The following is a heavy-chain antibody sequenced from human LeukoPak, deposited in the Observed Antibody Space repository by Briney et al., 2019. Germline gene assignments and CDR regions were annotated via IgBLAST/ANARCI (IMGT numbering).Heavy chain of an antibody. CDR2: ITNSGST. D-gene: IGHD1-26*01. CDR1: GVSISSSY. J-gene: IGHJ4*02. Sequence: SETLSLTCTVSGVSISSSYWSWIRQPPGKGLEWIGYITNSGSTSYNPSLKSRVTISVDTSKNQFSLKLTSVTAADTAVYHCARHGRYPDYWGQGALVTVSS. CDR3: ARHGRYPDY. V-gene: IGHV4-59*08.